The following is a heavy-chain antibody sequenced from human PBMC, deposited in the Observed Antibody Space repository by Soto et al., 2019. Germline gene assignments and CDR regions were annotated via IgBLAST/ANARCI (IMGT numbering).Heavy chain of an antibody. J-gene: IGHJ4*02. CDR1: GFTFSSYA. D-gene: IGHD2-15*01. CDR3: AKGTYCSGGSCPTFFDY. V-gene: IGHV3-23*01. CDR2: ISGSGSST. Sequence: PGGSLRLSCAASGFTFSSYATSWVRQAPGKGLEWVSGISGSGSSTFYSDYVRGRLTISRDNSKNTLYLQMNSLRADDTAVYYCAKGTYCSGGSCPTFFDYWGQGTLVTVSS.